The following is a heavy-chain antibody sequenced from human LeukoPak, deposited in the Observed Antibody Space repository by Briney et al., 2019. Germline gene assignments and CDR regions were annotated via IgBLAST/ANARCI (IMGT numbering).Heavy chain of an antibody. J-gene: IGHJ4*02. Sequence: GGSLRLSCAASGFTFSSYEMNWVRQAPGKGLEWVSYISSSGSTIYYAGSVKGRFTISRDNAKNSLYLQMNSLRAEDTAVYYCARDVGLPIAAAGDYWGQGTLVTVSS. V-gene: IGHV3-48*03. CDR2: ISSSGSTI. CDR3: ARDVGLPIAAAGDY. D-gene: IGHD6-13*01. CDR1: GFTFSSYE.